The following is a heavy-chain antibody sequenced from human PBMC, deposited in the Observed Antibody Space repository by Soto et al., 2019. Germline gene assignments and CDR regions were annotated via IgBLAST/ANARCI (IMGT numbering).Heavy chain of an antibody. J-gene: IGHJ4*02. CDR1: GFTFSRQA. V-gene: IGHV3-33*01. CDR3: ATGFLGLCTGGNCPLDY. Sequence: QVQLVESGGGVVQPERSLRLSCAASGFTFSRQAMHWVRQAPGRGLELVAVIWYHGIDKYYADSVKGRFTISRDNSKNTVYLQMNSLRGEDTAVYYCATGFLGLCTGGNCPLDYWCQGTLVSVSS. D-gene: IGHD2-15*01. CDR2: IWYHGIDK.